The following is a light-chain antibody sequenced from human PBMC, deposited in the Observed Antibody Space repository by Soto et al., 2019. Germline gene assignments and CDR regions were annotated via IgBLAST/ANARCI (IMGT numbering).Light chain of an antibody. Sequence: QLVLTQSSSASASLGSSVKLTCTLSSGHSSYIIAWHQQQPGKAPRYLMKLEDTGIYNKGSEVPDRFSGSSSGADRYLTISNLQFEDEADYYCETWDRNTVVFGGGTKLTVL. CDR1: SGHSSYI. V-gene: IGLV4-60*02. CDR3: ETWDRNTVV. CDR2: LEDTGIY. J-gene: IGLJ2*01.